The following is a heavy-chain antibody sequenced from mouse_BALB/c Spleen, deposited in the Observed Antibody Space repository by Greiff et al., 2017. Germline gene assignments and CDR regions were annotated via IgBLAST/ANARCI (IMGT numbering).Heavy chain of an antibody. CDR1: GYAFSSYW. CDR3: ARRGATVVEGFAY. J-gene: IGHJ3*01. D-gene: IGHD1-1*01. Sequence: VKLMESGAELVRPGSSVKISCKASGYAFSSYWMNWVKQRPGQGLEWIGQIYPGDGDTNYNGKFKGKATLTADKSSSTAYMQLSSLTSEDSAVYFCARRGATVVEGFAYWGQGTLVTVSA. CDR2: IYPGDGDT. V-gene: IGHV1-80*01.